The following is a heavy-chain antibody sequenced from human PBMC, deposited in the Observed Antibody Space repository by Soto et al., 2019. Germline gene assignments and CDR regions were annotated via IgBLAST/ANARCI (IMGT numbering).Heavy chain of an antibody. Sequence: GSLRLSCAASGFTFNSYAMSWVRQAPGKGLEWVSAISGSGGSTYYADSVKGRFTISRDNSKNTLYLQMNSLRAEDTAAYYCAKPGGDLRHYYYYMDIWGKGTTVTVSS. V-gene: IGHV3-23*01. CDR1: GFTFNSYA. CDR3: AKPGGDLRHYYYYMDI. J-gene: IGHJ6*03. D-gene: IGHD4-17*01. CDR2: ISGSGGST.